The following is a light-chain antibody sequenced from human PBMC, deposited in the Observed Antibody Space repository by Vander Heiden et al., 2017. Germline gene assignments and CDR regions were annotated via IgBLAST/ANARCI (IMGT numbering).Light chain of an antibody. Sequence: QSLLPQPPSASGTPGQRVTIPCSGSSSSIGSNAVNWYQQHPGTATELLIYSNNQRPPGVPDRFSGSKSGTSATLAISGLQSEDEADYYCAACDDSLNGYWVFGGGTKLTVL. CDR1: SSSIGSNA. CDR3: AACDDSLNGYWV. J-gene: IGLJ3*02. CDR2: SNN. V-gene: IGLV1-44*01.